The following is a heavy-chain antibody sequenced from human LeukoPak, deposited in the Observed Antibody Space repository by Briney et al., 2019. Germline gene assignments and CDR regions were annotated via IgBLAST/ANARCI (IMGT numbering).Heavy chain of an antibody. D-gene: IGHD2-15*01. Sequence: SETLSLTCTVSGGSISDNYWSWIRQPPGKGLEWIGYTYYSGHTNYNSSLKSRVTMSLDTSKSQFSLRLSSVTAADTAVYFCARHPFATPFDYWGPGTLVTVSS. V-gene: IGHV4-59*08. CDR1: GGSISDNY. J-gene: IGHJ4*02. CDR2: TYYSGHT. CDR3: ARHPFATPFDY.